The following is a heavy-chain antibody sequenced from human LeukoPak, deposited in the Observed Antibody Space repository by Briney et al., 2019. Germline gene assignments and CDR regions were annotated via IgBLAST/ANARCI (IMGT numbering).Heavy chain of an antibody. Sequence: GASVKVSCKASGYTFTSYYMHWVRQAPGQGLEWMGIINPSGGSTSYAQKFQGRVTITADESTSTAYMELSSLRSEDTAVYYCARAEGYYGSGSSYYFDYWGQGTLVTVSS. CDR2: INPSGGST. D-gene: IGHD3-10*01. J-gene: IGHJ4*02. CDR1: GYTFTSYY. V-gene: IGHV1-46*01. CDR3: ARAEGYYGSGSSYYFDY.